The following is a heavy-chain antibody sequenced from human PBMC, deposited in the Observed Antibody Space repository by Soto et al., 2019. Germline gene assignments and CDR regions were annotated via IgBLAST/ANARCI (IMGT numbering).Heavy chain of an antibody. Sequence: QVHLLESGPGLVKPSQTLSLTCSVSGDSISTVDYFWAWIRQPPGQALEYIGYIYKSTTTYYNPSFESRVATSLDTSKCQFSLTVTSVTAADTAVYFCARGRYCLTGRCFPNWFDSWGQGTLVTVSS. CDR1: GDSISTVDYF. CDR3: ARGRYCLTGRCFPNWFDS. J-gene: IGHJ5*01. CDR2: IYKSTTT. D-gene: IGHD2-15*01. V-gene: IGHV4-30-4*01.